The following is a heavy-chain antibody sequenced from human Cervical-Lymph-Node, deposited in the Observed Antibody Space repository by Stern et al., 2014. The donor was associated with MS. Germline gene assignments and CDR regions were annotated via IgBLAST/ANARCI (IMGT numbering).Heavy chain of an antibody. CDR1: GFTVSRDY. Sequence: EVQLVESGGGVIKPGGSLRLSCTASGFTVSRDYMTWVRQAPGKGLEWVSLITNVGSTFYTDAVKGRCTISRDDSKNTVYLHMTSLRAEDTAMYDCARDTSSPERSDWWGQGTLVTVSS. D-gene: IGHD1-1*01. CDR3: ARDTSSPERSDW. J-gene: IGHJ4*02. V-gene: IGHV3-53*01. CDR2: ITNVGST.